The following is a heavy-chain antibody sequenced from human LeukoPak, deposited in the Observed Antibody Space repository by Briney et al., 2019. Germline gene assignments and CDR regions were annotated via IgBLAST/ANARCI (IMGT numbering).Heavy chain of an antibody. CDR2: ISSSSSYI. J-gene: IGHJ4*02. CDR3: ARVSSVVGGYSYGLTYYFDY. D-gene: IGHD5-18*01. Sequence: GGSLRLSCSASGFTFSAYAMYWVRQAPGKGLEWVSSISSSSSYIYYADSVKGRFTISRDNAKNSLYLQMNSLRAEDTAVYYCARVSSVVGGYSYGLTYYFDYWGQGTLVTVSS. CDR1: GFTFSAYA. V-gene: IGHV3-21*01.